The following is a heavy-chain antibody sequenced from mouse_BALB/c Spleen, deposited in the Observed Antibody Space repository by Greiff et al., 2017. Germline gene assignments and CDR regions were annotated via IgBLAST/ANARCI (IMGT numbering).Heavy chain of an antibody. CDR1: GFSLTSYD. J-gene: IGHJ1*01. V-gene: IGHV2-9-2*01. CDR3: VSPLTGTGWYFDV. Sequence: VKLQESGPGLVAPSQSLSITCTVSGFSLTSYDISWIRQPPGKGLEWLGVIWTGGGTNYNSAFMSRLSISKDNSKSQVFLKMNSLQTDDTAIYYCVSPLTGTGWYFDVWGAGTTVTVSS. CDR2: IWTGGGT. D-gene: IGHD4-1*01.